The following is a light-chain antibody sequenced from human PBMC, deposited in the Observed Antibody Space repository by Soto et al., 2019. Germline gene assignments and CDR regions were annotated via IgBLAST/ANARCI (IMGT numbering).Light chain of an antibody. CDR3: SSYTSSSTLV. V-gene: IGLV2-14*01. CDR2: DVS. CDR1: SSDVGGYNY. J-gene: IGLJ2*01. Sequence: QSALTQPDSVPGSPGQSITISCTGTSSDVGGYNYVSWYQQHPGKAPKLMIYDVSNRPSGVSNRFSGSKSGNTASLTISGLQAEDEADYYCSSYTSSSTLVFGGGTKLTVL.